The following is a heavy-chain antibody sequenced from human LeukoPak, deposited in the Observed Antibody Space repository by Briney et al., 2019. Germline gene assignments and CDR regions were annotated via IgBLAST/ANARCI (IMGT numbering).Heavy chain of an antibody. CDR1: GFSLSTSGVG. V-gene: IGHV2-5*01. CDR3: AHRRTIAAPNGEFDY. Sequence: SGPTLVKPTQTLTLTCTFSGFSLSTSGVGVGWIRQPPGKALEWLALIYWNDDKRYSPSLKSRLTITKDTSKNQVVLTMTNMDPVDTATYYCAHRRTIAAPNGEFDYWGQGTLVTVSS. J-gene: IGHJ4*02. D-gene: IGHD6-6*01. CDR2: IYWNDDK.